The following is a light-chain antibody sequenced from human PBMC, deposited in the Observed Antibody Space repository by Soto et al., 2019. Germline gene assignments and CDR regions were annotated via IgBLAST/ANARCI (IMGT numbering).Light chain of an antibody. CDR3: SSYDSSSTSYV. J-gene: IGLJ1*01. Sequence: QSALTQPASVSGSPGQSITISCTGTSSDGGGYNFVSWYQQHPGKAPKLMIYDVSYRPSGVSDRFSGSKSGNTASLTISGLQAEDEADYYCSSYDSSSTSYVFGTGTKLTVL. CDR2: DVS. CDR1: SSDGGGYNF. V-gene: IGLV2-14*03.